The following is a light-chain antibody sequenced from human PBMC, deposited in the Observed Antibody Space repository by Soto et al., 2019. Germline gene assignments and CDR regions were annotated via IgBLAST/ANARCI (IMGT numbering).Light chain of an antibody. Sequence: EIVMTQSPATLSASPGERATLSCRASQSVSSNLAWYQQKPGQAPRLLIYGESTRATGIPARFSGSGSGTEFTLTISSLQSEDFAVYYCQQYNNWPPYTFGQGTKLEIK. CDR1: QSVSSN. CDR2: GES. CDR3: QQYNNWPPYT. V-gene: IGKV3-15*01. J-gene: IGKJ2*01.